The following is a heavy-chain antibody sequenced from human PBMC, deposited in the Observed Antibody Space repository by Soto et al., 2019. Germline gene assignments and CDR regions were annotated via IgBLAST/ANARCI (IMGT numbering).Heavy chain of an antibody. CDR3: AREGGGIDY. CDR1: GGSISRGSYY. CDR2: ICCSGRT. J-gene: IGHJ4*02. Sequence: ASETLSLTCTVSGGSISRGSYYWSWIRQSPGEGLEWIGNICCSGRTNYNPSLKSRLTISLDTSKNQLSLKLSSVTAADTAVYYCAREGGGIDYWGQGTLVTVSS. V-gene: IGHV4-30-4*01. D-gene: IGHD3-16*01.